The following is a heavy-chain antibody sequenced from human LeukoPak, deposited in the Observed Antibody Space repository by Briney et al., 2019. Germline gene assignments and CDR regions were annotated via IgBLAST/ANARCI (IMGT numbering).Heavy chain of an antibody. Sequence: SGPTLVKPTQTLTLTCTFSGFSLSTSGVGVGWIRQPPGKGLGWLALIYWNDDNRYSPALKSRLTITKATSKNQVVLTMTNMDHVDTATYYCAHIIPAGNLVATWPFDYWGQGTLVTVSS. J-gene: IGHJ4*02. V-gene: IGHV2-5*01. D-gene: IGHD3-9*01. CDR2: IYWNDDN. CDR3: AHIIPAGNLVATWPFDY. CDR1: GFSLSTSGVG.